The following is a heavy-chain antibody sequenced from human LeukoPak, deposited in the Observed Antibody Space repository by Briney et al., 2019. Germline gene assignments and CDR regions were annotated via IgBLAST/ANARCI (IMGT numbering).Heavy chain of an antibody. CDR2: IHPGESDT. V-gene: IGHV5-51*01. J-gene: IGHJ4*02. CDR1: GYSFTTYW. D-gene: IGHD6-13*01. CDR3: ARFIAGRGFDY. Sequence: GESLKISCKGSGYSFTTYWIGWVRQMPGKGLEWMGIIHPGESDTRYSPSFQGQVTISADKSISTASLQWSSLKASDTAVYYCARFIAGRGFDYWGQGTLVTVSS.